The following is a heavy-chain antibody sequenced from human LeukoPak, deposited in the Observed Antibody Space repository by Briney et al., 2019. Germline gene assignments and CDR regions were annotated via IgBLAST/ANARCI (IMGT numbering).Heavy chain of an antibody. J-gene: IGHJ3*02. V-gene: IGHV1-46*01. CDR1: GYTFTGYY. D-gene: IGHD3-10*01. CDR3: ASLEPRRGYGSGDHAFDI. CDR2: INPSGGST. Sequence: ASVKVSCKASGYTFTGYYMHWVRQAPGQGLEWMGIINPSGGSTSYAQKFQGRVTMTRDTSTSTVYMELSSLRSEDTAVYYCASLEPRRGYGSGDHAFDIWGQGTMVTVSS.